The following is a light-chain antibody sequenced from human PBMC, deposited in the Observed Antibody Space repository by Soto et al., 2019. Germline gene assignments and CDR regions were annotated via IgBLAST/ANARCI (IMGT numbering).Light chain of an antibody. Sequence: QSVLTQPPSASGSPGQSVTISCTGTTSDIGGFNYVSWYQQHPGKAPKLMIYEVSQRPSGVPDRFSGSKSGNTASLTVSGLQAEDEADYYCGSYAGSTDWVFGGGTKVTVL. CDR2: EVS. V-gene: IGLV2-8*01. CDR1: TSDIGGFNY. J-gene: IGLJ3*02. CDR3: GSYAGSTDWV.